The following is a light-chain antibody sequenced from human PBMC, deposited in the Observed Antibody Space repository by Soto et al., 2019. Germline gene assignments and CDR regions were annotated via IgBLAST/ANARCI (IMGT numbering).Light chain of an antibody. CDR3: QHRMNWPLT. V-gene: IGKV3-11*01. CDR2: DAS. CDR1: QTVSSY. J-gene: IGKJ5*01. Sequence: EIVLTQSPATLSLSSGESATLSCRASQTVSSYLLWYQQRPGQAPRLLIYDASNRASGTPARFSGSGSETDFTLTISSLEPEDFAVYYCQHRMNWPLTFGQGTRLEIK.